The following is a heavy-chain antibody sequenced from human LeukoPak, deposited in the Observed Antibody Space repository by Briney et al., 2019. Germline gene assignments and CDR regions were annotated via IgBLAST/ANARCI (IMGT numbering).Heavy chain of an antibody. J-gene: IGHJ5*02. D-gene: IGHD2-21*02. CDR3: ARAVVPAGDLEP. CDR2: ISAYNGNT. CDR1: GYTFTSYG. Sequence: ASVKVSCKASGYTFTSYGISWVRQAPGQGLEWMGWISAYNGNTNYAQKLQGRVTMTTDTSTSTAYMELRSLRSDDKAVYYCARAVVPAGDLEPWGQGTLVTVSS. V-gene: IGHV1-18*01.